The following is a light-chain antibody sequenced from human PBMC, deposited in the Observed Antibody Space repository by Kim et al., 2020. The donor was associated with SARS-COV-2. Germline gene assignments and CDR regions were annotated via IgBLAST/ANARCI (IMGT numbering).Light chain of an antibody. CDR3: QVWDAGSDHWV. CDR1: SIGGKS. Sequence: SYELTQPPSVAVAPGQTAGISCGGNSIGGKSVHWFQLKPGQAPVLVIYYDNIRPSGIPERFSGSNSGSAATLTIRRVEAGDEADYYCQVWDAGSDHWVFG. J-gene: IGLJ3*02. CDR2: YDN. V-gene: IGLV3-21*04.